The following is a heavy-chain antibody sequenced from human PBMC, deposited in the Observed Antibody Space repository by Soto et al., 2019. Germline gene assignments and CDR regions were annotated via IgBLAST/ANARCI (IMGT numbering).Heavy chain of an antibody. CDR2: ISGRGGST. V-gene: IGHV3-23*01. CDR3: AIDHGVRLGCLGFFDY. CDR1: GFTFSSYA. D-gene: IGHD4-17*01. Sequence: HPGGSLRLSCAASGFTFSSYAMSWVRQAPGKGLEWVSSISGRGGSTYYADSVRGRFTISRDNAKRELYLQMNSLTAEDTAVYYSAIDHGVRLGCLGFFDYWGQGTMVTVSS. J-gene: IGHJ4*02.